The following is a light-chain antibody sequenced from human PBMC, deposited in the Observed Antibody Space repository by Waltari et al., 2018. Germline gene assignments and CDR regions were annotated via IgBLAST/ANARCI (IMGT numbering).Light chain of an antibody. Sequence: SYVLTQPPSVSVAPGTTARITCGGNSIATKRLHWYQQKPGQAPVLVLYYDSDRPSGIPERFSGTNSGNTATLTISRVEAGDEADYYCQVWDNRSDHVVFGGGTTLTVL. CDR3: QVWDNRSDHVV. J-gene: IGLJ2*01. CDR2: YDS. V-gene: IGLV3-21*04. CDR1: SIATKR.